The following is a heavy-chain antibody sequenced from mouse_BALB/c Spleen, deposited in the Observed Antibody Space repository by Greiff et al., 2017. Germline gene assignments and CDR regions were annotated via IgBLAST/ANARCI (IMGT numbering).Heavy chain of an antibody. CDR3: ARDIGGWGFDY. CDR1: GFTFTDYY. V-gene: IGHV7-3*02. D-gene: IGHD3-3*01. Sequence: EVKLVESGGGLVQPGGSLRLSCATSGFTFTDYYMSWVRQPPGKALEWLGFIRNKANGYTTEYSASVKGRFTISRDNSQSILYLQMNTLRAEDSATYYCARDIGGWGFDYWGQGTTLTVSS. J-gene: IGHJ2*01. CDR2: IRNKANGYTT.